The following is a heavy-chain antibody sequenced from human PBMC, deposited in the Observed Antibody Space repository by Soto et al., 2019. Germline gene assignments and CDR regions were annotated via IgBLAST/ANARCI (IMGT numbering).Heavy chain of an antibody. CDR2: ISGSGGST. V-gene: IGHV3-23*01. CDR3: AKDLLLRGIAAATDAFDI. CDR1: GFTFSSYA. D-gene: IGHD6-13*01. Sequence: GGSLRLSCAASGFTFSSYAMSWVRQAPGKGLEWVSAISGSGGSTYYADSVKGRFTISRDNSKNTLYLQMNSLRAEDTAVYYCAKDLLLRGIAAATDAFDIWGQGTMVTVSS. J-gene: IGHJ3*02.